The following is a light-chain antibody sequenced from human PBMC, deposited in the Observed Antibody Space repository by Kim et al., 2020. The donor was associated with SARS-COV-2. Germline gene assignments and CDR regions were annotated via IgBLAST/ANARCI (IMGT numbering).Light chain of an antibody. CDR1: QSISSW. CDR3: QQYNSYSIT. CDR2: KAS. Sequence: ASVGDRVTIPCRASQSISSWLAWYRQKPGKAPKLLIYKASSLESGVPSRFSGSGSGTEFTLTISSLQPDDFATYYCQQYNSYSITFGQGTRLEIK. J-gene: IGKJ5*01. V-gene: IGKV1-5*03.